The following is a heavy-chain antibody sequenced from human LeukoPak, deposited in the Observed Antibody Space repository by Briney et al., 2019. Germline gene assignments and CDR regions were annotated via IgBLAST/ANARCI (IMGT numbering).Heavy chain of an antibody. Sequence: GSLRLSCAASGFAFSSYATSWVRQAPARGLEWVSSLRGDGETFYADSVKGRFTLSRDESRNTVYLQMNNLRVEDTAVYFCAKASWVSSADAVLWGQGTLVTVSS. D-gene: IGHD3-16*01. CDR2: LRGDGET. CDR3: AKASWVSSADAVL. V-gene: IGHV3-23*01. J-gene: IGHJ4*02. CDR1: GFAFSSYA.